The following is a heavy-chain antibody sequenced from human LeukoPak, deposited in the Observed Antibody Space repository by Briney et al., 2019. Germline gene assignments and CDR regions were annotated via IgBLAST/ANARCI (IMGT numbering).Heavy chain of an antibody. CDR3: ARARTIWGDYEYYFDY. CDR2: TRNKANSYTT. V-gene: IGHV3-72*01. Sequence: GGSLRLSCAASGFTFSSYAMSWVRQAPGKGLEWVGRTRNKANSYTTQYAASVKGRFTISRDDSKNSLYLQMNSLKTEDTAAYYCARARTIWGDYEYYFDYWGQGTLVTVSS. CDR1: GFTFSSYA. D-gene: IGHD4-17*01. J-gene: IGHJ4*02.